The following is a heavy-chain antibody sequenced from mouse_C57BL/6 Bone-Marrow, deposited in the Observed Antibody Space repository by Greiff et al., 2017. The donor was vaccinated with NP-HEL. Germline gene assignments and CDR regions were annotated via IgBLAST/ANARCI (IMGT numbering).Heavy chain of an antibody. CDR1: GYTFTSYW. CDR3: ARNEYSAWFAY. V-gene: IGHV1-64*01. CDR2: IHPNSGST. D-gene: IGHD5-1*01. J-gene: IGHJ3*01. Sequence: QVQLQQPGAELVKPGASVKLSCKASGYTFTSYWMHWVKQRPGQGLEWIGMIHPNSGSTNYNEKFKSKATLTVDKSSSTAYMQLSSLTSEDAAVYYCARNEYSAWFAYWGQGTLVTVSA.